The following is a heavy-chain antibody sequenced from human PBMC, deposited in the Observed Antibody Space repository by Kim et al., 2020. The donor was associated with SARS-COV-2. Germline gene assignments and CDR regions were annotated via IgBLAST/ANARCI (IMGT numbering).Heavy chain of an antibody. D-gene: IGHD1-26*01. CDR2: T. V-gene: IGHV4-34*01. J-gene: IGHJ4*02. Sequence: TNYNPSRKGRVTISVDTSKNQFSLKLSSVTAADTAVYYCARGKGGATLRYWGQGTLVTVSS. CDR3: ARGKGGATLRY.